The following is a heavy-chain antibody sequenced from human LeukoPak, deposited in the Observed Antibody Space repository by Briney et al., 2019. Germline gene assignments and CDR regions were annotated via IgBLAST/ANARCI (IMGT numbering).Heavy chain of an antibody. CDR3: VKTDQYYYGSGTYWDY. CDR2: ISSNGGSS. D-gene: IGHD3-10*01. Sequence: GGSLRLSCSASGFTFSSYAMFWVRQAPGKGLKYVSAISSNGGSSHYADSVKGRFTISRDNSKNRLYLQMSSLRTEDTAVYYCVKTDQYYYGSGTYWDYWGQGTLVTVSS. J-gene: IGHJ4*02. V-gene: IGHV3-64D*09. CDR1: GFTFSSYA.